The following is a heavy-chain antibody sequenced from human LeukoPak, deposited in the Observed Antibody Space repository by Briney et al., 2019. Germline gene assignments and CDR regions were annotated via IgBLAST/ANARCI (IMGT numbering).Heavy chain of an antibody. D-gene: IGHD6-13*01. CDR1: GGTFSSYA. Sequence: SVKVSCKASGGTFSSYAISWVRQAPGQGLEWMGGIIPIFGTANYAQKFQGRVTITTDESTSTAYMELSSLRSEDTAAYYCARDREAGSSWTFDYWGQGTLVTVSS. J-gene: IGHJ4*02. CDR2: IIPIFGTA. V-gene: IGHV1-69*05. CDR3: ARDREAGSSWTFDY.